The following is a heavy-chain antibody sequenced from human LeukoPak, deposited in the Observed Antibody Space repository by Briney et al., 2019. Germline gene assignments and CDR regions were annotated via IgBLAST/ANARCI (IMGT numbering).Heavy chain of an antibody. J-gene: IGHJ4*02. V-gene: IGHV3-64*04. CDR1: GFTFSSYA. D-gene: IGHD1-26*01. Sequence: QPGGSLRLSCSASGFTFSSYAMHWVRQAPGKGLEYVSAISSNGGSTYYADSVKGRFTISRDNGKNSLYLQMNSLRAEDTAVYYCARQMRRGRGSYFYFDYWGQGTLVTVSS. CDR2: ISSNGGST. CDR3: ARQMRRGRGSYFYFDY.